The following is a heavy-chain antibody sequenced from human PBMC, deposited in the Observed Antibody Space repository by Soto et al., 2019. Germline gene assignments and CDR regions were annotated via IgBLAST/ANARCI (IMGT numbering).Heavy chain of an antibody. Sequence: GGYLRLSCAASGFTFSSYAMSWVRQAPGKGLEWVSAISGSGGSTYYADSVKGRFTISRDNSKNTLYLQMNSLRAEDTAVYYCAKDLGAAMVRGVIMGFDYWGQGTLVTVSS. D-gene: IGHD3-10*01. CDR1: GFTFSSYA. J-gene: IGHJ4*02. CDR3: AKDLGAAMVRGVIMGFDY. CDR2: ISGSGGST. V-gene: IGHV3-23*01.